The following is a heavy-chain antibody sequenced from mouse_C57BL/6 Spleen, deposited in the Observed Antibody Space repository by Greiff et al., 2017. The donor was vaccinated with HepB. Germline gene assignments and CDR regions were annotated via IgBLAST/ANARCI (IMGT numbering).Heavy chain of an antibody. CDR1: GYTFTNYW. CDR3: ARSDYYGSSTGYFGV. Sequence: QVQLQQSGAELVRPGTSVKMSCKASGYTFTNYWIGWAKQRPGHGLEWIGDIYPGGGYTNYNEKFKGKATLAADKSSSTAYMQFSSLTSEDSAIYYCARSDYYGSSTGYFGVWGTGTTVTVSS. V-gene: IGHV1-63*01. J-gene: IGHJ1*03. D-gene: IGHD1-1*01. CDR2: IYPGGGYT.